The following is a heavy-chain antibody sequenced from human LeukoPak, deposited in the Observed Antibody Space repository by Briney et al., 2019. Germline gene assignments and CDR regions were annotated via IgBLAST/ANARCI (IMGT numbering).Heavy chain of an antibody. J-gene: IGHJ4*02. V-gene: IGHV4-34*01. CDR1: GGSFSGYY. Sequence: SETLSLTCAVYGGSFSGYYWSWIRQPPGKGLEWIGEINHSGSTNYNPSLKSRVTISVDTSKNQFSLKLSSETAADTAVYYCAVAGIGQYIDYWGQGTLVTVSS. CDR2: INHSGST. CDR3: AVAGIGQYIDY. D-gene: IGHD6-19*01.